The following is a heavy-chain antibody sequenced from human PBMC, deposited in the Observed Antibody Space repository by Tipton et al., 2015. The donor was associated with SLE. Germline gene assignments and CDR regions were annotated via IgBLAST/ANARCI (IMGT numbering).Heavy chain of an antibody. CDR3: AGGVRYSSSWLNY. Sequence: TLSLTCAVSGYSISSGYYWGWIRPPPGKGLEWIGSLYHSGSTYYNPSLKSRVTISVDTSKNQFSLKLSSVTAADTAVYYCAGGVRYSSSWLNYWGQGTLVTVSS. J-gene: IGHJ4*02. CDR1: GYSISSGYY. CDR2: LYHSGST. D-gene: IGHD6-13*01. V-gene: IGHV4-38-2*01.